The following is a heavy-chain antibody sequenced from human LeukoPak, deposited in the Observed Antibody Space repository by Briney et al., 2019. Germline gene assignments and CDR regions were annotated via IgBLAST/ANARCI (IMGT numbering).Heavy chain of an antibody. CDR3: ARGVQRAALVPPYYFDF. J-gene: IGHJ4*02. Sequence: PSETLSLTCAVYGGSFSGYYWTWIRQPPGKGLEWIGEINHFGRTNYSPSLKSRLTMSVGASRNQFSLTLTSVTAADTAVYYCARGVQRAALVPPYYFDFWGQGTLVTVSS. CDR1: GGSFSGYY. V-gene: IGHV4-34*01. CDR2: INHFGRT. D-gene: IGHD5-18*01.